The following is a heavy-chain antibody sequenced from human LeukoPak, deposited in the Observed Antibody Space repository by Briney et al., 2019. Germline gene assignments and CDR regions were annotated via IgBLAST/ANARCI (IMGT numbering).Heavy chain of an antibody. J-gene: IGHJ6*03. CDR1: GGSFSGYY. Sequence: SETLSLTCAVYGGSFSGYYWSWIRQPPGKGLEWIGEINHSGSTNYNPSLKSRVTISVDTSKNQFSLKLSSVTAADTAVYYCARGRGYSSGWTYYYYYMDVWGKGTTVTVSS. CDR3: ARGRGYSSGWTYYYYYMDV. D-gene: IGHD6-19*01. V-gene: IGHV4-34*01. CDR2: INHSGST.